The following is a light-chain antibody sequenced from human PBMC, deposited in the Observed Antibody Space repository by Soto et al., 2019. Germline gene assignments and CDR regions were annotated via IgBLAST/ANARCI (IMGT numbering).Light chain of an antibody. V-gene: IGLV2-11*01. CDR1: SSDVGGYNY. J-gene: IGLJ2*01. Sequence: QSALTQPRSVSGSPGQSVTISCTGTSSDVGGYNYVSWYQQHPGKAPKLIIFDVSKRPSGVPDRFSGSKSGNTASLTISGLQAEDEANYYCCSYAGSHTFVIFGGGTKVT. CDR2: DVS. CDR3: CSYAGSHTFVI.